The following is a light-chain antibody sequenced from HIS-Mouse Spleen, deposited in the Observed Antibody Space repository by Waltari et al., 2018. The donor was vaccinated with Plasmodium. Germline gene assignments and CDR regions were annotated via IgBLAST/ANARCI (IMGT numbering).Light chain of an antibody. V-gene: IGLV2-11*01. CDR1: SSEVGCYNY. CDR3: CSYAGSYTLV. J-gene: IGLJ2*01. CDR2: DVS. Sequence: QSALTQPRSLSGSPGQPVTISCTGTSSEVGCYNYVSWYQQHPGKAPKLLIYDVSKRPSGVPDRFSGSKSGNTASLTISGLQAEDEADYYCCSYAGSYTLVFGGGTKLTVL.